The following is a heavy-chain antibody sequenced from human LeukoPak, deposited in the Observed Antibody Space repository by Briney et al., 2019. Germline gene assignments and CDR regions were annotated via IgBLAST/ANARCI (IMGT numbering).Heavy chain of an antibody. Sequence: GGSLRLSCVVSGIPFSDFYMNWIRQAPGKGLEWISYVSSSSSYTDYAESVKGRFTISRDNAKSALYLEMSDLRVEDTAVYYCAAGTAADYWRQGTLVIVSS. CDR3: AAGTAADY. CDR2: VSSSSSYT. D-gene: IGHD6-13*01. V-gene: IGHV3-11*03. J-gene: IGHJ4*02. CDR1: GIPFSDFY.